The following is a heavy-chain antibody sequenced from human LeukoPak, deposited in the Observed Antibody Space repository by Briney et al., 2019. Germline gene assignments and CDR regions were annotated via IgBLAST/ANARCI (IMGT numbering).Heavy chain of an antibody. CDR2: ISSSGSTI. J-gene: IGHJ5*01. D-gene: IGHD6-13*01. CDR1: GFTFSNYY. V-gene: IGHV3-11*01. Sequence: TGGSLRLSCAASGFTFSNYYMSWVRQAPGKGLEWVSYISSSGSTIYYADSVKGRFTISRDNAKNSLYLQMNSLRAEDTAVYYCARDPMGIAYRGAFYSWGQGTLVTVSS. CDR3: ARDPMGIAYRGAFYS.